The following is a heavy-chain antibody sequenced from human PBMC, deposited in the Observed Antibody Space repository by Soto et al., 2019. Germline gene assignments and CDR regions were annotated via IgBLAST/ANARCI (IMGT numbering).Heavy chain of an antibody. CDR2: INPSGGST. J-gene: IGHJ5*02. V-gene: IGHV1-46*01. D-gene: IGHD6-6*01. CDR3: ARSAQLRRTTLGMVYSSSDWFDP. Sequence: ASVKVSCKASGYTFTSYYMHWVRQAPGQGLEWMGIINPSGGSTSYAQKFQGRVTMTRDTSTSTVYMELSSLRSEDTAVYYCARSAQLRRTTLGMVYSSSDWFDPWGQGTLVTVSS. CDR1: GYTFTSYY.